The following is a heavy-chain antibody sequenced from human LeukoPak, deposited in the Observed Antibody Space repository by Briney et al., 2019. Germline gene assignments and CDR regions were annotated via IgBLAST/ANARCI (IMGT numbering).Heavy chain of an antibody. CDR1: GGSISSYY. Sequence: PSETLSLTCTVSGGSISSYYWSWIRQPAGKGLEWIGRIYTSGSTNYNPSLKSRVTMSVDTSKNQFSLKLSSVTAADTAVYCCARQFNYYDSSGYYGGWRGMDVWGQGTTVTVSS. CDR2: IYTSGST. CDR3: ARQFNYYDSSGYYGGWRGMDV. D-gene: IGHD3-22*01. J-gene: IGHJ6*02. V-gene: IGHV4-4*07.